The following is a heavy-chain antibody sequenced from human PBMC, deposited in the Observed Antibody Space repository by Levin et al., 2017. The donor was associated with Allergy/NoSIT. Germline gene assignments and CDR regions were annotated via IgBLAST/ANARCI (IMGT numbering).Heavy chain of an antibody. V-gene: IGHV1-2*02. Sequence: ASVKVSCKASGYTFTGYYMHWVRQAPGQGLEWMGWINPNSGGTNYAQKFQGRVTMTRDTSISTAYMELSRLRSDDTAVYYCARLRWLQRPFDYWGQGTLVTVSS. D-gene: IGHD5-24*01. CDR1: GYTFTGYY. CDR3: ARLRWLQRPFDY. CDR2: INPNSGGT. J-gene: IGHJ4*02.